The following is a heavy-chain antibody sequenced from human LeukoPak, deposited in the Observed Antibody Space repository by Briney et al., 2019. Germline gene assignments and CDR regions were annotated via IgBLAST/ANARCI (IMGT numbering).Heavy chain of an antibody. Sequence: GGSLRLSCAASGFTFSSYEMNWVRQAPGKGLEWVSYISSSGSTIYYADSVKGRFTISRDNAKNSLYLQMNSLRAEDTAVYYCARAPREYQLLPGPHAFDIWGQGTMVTVSS. CDR2: ISSSGSTI. CDR1: GFTFSSYE. CDR3: ARAPREYQLLPGPHAFDI. V-gene: IGHV3-48*03. D-gene: IGHD2-2*01. J-gene: IGHJ3*02.